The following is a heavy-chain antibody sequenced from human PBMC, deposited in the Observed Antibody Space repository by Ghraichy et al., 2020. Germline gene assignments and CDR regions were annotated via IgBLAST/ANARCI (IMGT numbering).Heavy chain of an antibody. D-gene: IGHD6-13*01. CDR2: IYTSGST. V-gene: IGHV4-4*07. Sequence: SETLSLTCTVSGGSISSYYWSWIRQPAGKGLEWIGRIYTSGSTNYNPSLKSRVTMSVDTSKNQFSLKLSSVTAADTAVYYCAGRSSWYGGYYFDYWGQGTLVTVSS. CDR3: AGRSSWYGGYYFDY. J-gene: IGHJ4*02. CDR1: GGSISSYY.